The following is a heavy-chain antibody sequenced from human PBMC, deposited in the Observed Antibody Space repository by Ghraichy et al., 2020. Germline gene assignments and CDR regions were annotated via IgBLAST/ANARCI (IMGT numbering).Heavy chain of an antibody. J-gene: IGHJ4*02. CDR1: GGSISSGGYY. CDR2: IYYSGST. D-gene: IGHD3-22*01. V-gene: IGHV4-31*03. CDR3: ARTKYDSSVILFLN. Sequence: TLSLTCTVSGGSISSGGYYWSWIRQHPGKGLEWIGYIYYSGSTYYNPSLKSRVTISVDTSKNQFSLKLSSVTAADTAVYYCARTKYDSSVILFLNWGQGTLVTVSS.